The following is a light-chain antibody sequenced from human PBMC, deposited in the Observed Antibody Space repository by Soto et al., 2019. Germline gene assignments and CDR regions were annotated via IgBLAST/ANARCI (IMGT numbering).Light chain of an antibody. V-gene: IGKV3-20*01. Sequence: EIVLTQSPGTLSLSPGESATLSCRASQSFNNYLAWYQQKPGQSPRLLTYDASIRATGVPDRFSGSGAGTDSSLTISRLEPEDFAVYYCQQYRSSPLITFGQGTRLEIK. CDR2: DAS. CDR1: QSFNNY. CDR3: QQYRSSPLIT. J-gene: IGKJ5*01.